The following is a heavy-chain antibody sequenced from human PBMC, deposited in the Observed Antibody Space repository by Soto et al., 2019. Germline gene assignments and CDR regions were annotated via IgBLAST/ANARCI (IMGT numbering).Heavy chain of an antibody. V-gene: IGHV4-34*01. J-gene: IGHJ2*01. D-gene: IGHD5-12*01. Sequence: SETLSLTCAVYGGSFSGYYWSWIRQPPGKGLEWIGEINHSGSTNYNPSLKSRVTISVDTSKNQFSLKLSSVTAADTAVYYCARGRGVATWGRGGPRLYFDLWGRGTLVTVSS. CDR2: INHSGST. CDR1: GGSFSGYY. CDR3: ARGRGVATWGRGGPRLYFDL.